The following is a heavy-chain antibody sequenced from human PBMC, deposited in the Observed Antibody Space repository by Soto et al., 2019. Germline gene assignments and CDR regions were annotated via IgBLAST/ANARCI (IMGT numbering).Heavy chain of an antibody. D-gene: IGHD3-9*01. CDR2: ISYDGSNK. Sequence: GGSLRLSCAASGFTFSSYAMHWVRQAPGKGLEWVAVISYDGSNKYYADSVKGRFTISRDNSKNTLYLQMNSLRAGDTAVYYCARDQRGGYYDILTGYYIFPDYWGQGTLVTVSS. CDR3: ARDQRGGYYDILTGYYIFPDY. J-gene: IGHJ4*02. CDR1: GFTFSSYA. V-gene: IGHV3-30-3*01.